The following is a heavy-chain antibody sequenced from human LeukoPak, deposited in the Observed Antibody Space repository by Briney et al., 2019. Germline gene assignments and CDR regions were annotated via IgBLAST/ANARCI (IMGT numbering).Heavy chain of an antibody. CDR2: INPSGGST. CDR1: GYTFTSYY. Sequence: ASVKVSCKASGYTFTSYYMHWVRQAPGQGLEWMGIINPSGGSTSYAQKFQGRVTMTRDMSTSTVYMELSSLRSEDTAVYYCAREPSSPYYYDSSGYYWGLDYWGQGTLVTVSS. V-gene: IGHV1-46*01. J-gene: IGHJ4*02. D-gene: IGHD3-22*01. CDR3: AREPSSPYYYDSSGYYWGLDY.